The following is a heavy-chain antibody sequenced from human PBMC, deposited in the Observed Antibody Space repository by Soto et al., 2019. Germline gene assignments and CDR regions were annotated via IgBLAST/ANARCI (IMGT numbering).Heavy chain of an antibody. CDR2: ISKNGNTE. CDR1: GFTFSDYN. D-gene: IGHD1-1*01. CDR3: GRGWWDDGGHLDY. J-gene: IGHJ4*02. V-gene: IGHV3-30-3*01. Sequence: GGSLRLSCAAFGFTFSDYNMKWVRQAPGKGLEWVALISKNGNTEDCADSVKGRFTISRDNSKNTLFLQMNSLRPEDTAVYYCGRGWWDDGGHLDYWGQGTLVTVSS.